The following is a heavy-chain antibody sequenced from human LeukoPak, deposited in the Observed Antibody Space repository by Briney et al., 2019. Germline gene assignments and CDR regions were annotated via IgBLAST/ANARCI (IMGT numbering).Heavy chain of an antibody. Sequence: GGSLRLSCAASGFTFSSYAMSWVRQAPGKGLVWVSRINSDGSSTSYADSVKGRFTISRDNAKNTLYLQMNSLRAEDTAVYYCARGSYDYGDYELGYWGQGTLVTVSS. D-gene: IGHD4-17*01. CDR2: INSDGSST. CDR3: ARGSYDYGDYELGY. J-gene: IGHJ4*02. V-gene: IGHV3-74*01. CDR1: GFTFSSYA.